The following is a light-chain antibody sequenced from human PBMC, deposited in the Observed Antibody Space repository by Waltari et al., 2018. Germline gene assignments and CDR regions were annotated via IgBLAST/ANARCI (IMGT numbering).Light chain of an antibody. CDR3: QQYNNWPLYT. Sequence: EAMMTQSPATLSVSPGDRATLSCRASQSVSNNVAWFQKKPGQAPSLLSYDASTRATGVPARFSGSGSGTEFTLTISSLQTEDFAVYYCQQYNNWPLYTFGQGTKLEIK. J-gene: IGKJ2*01. CDR1: QSVSNN. V-gene: IGKV3-15*01. CDR2: DAS.